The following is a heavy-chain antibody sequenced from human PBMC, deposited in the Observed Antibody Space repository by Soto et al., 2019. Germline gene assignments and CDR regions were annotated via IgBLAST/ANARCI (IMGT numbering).Heavy chain of an antibody. CDR1: GGSFSGYY. V-gene: IGHV4-34*01. J-gene: IGHJ5*02. CDR3: ARRSSSWYSGWFDP. CDR2: INHSGST. D-gene: IGHD6-13*01. Sequence: QVQLQQWGAGRLKPSETLSLTCAVYGGSFSGYYWSWIRQPPGKGLEWIGEINHSGSTNYNPSLKSRVTISVDTSKNQFSLKLSSVTAADTAVYYCARRSSSWYSGWFDPWGQGTLVTVSS.